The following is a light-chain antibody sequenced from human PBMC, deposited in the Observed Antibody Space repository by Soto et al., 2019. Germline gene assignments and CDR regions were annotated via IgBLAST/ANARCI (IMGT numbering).Light chain of an antibody. CDR1: SGDVGGYNY. Sequence: QSALTQPASVSGSPGQSITISCTGTSGDVGGYNYVSWYQQHPGKAPKFMIYEVSNRPSGVSNRFSGSKSGNTASLTISGLQAEDEADYYCSSYTSSSTLVVGTGTKVTVL. V-gene: IGLV2-14*01. CDR3: SSYTSSSTLV. CDR2: EVS. J-gene: IGLJ1*01.